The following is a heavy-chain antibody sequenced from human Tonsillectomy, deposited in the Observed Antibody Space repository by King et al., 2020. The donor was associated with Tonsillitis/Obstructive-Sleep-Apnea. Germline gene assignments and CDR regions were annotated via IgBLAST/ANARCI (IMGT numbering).Heavy chain of an antibody. Sequence: QLQEAGPGLVKPSETLSLTCTVSGGSISSYYWSWIRQPPGKGLEWIGYIYYSGSTNYNPSLKSRVTISVDTSKNQFSLKLSSVTAADTAVYYCARGSCGVGPAARGIWFDPWGQGTLVTVSS. CDR2: IYYSGST. D-gene: IGHD2-2*01. CDR1: GGSISSYY. J-gene: IGHJ5*02. V-gene: IGHV4-59*01. CDR3: ARGSCGVGPAARGIWFDP.